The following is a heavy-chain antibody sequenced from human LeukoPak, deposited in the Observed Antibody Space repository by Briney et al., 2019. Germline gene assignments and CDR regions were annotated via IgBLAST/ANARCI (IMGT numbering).Heavy chain of an antibody. Sequence: SETLSLTCTVSGGSISNYFWSRIRQPAGKGLEWIGRIYNSGSTNYNPSLKSRLTMSIDTSKNQFSLKLNSVTAADTAVYYCARGGGWGDLHNQYYFHYWGQGTLVTVSS. CDR1: GGSISNYF. J-gene: IGHJ4*02. CDR3: ARGGGWGDLHNQYYFHY. CDR2: IYNSGST. D-gene: IGHD1-14*01. V-gene: IGHV4-4*07.